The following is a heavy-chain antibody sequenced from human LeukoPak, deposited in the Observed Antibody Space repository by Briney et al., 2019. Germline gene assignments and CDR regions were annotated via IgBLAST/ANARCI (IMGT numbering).Heavy chain of an antibody. CDR1: GYTFTSYY. V-gene: IGHV1-46*01. J-gene: IGHJ4*02. D-gene: IGHD5-12*01. CDR2: INPSDGST. Sequence: GTSVKVPCTASGYTFTSYYMHWLRQAPGQGLQWMGIINPSDGSTSYTPRFQGRVTVTRDTSTSTVYMELSSLRSEDTAVYYCARVYSGYDCGYWGQGTLVTVSS. CDR3: ARVYSGYDCGY.